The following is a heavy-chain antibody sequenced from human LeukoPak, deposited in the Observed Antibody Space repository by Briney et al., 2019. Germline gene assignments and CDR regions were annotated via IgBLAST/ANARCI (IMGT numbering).Heavy chain of an antibody. CDR3: ARGTAYSSSWFEKYYYYGMDV. V-gene: IGHV1-2*02. Sequence: GASVKVSCKASGYTFTGYYMHWVRPAPGQGLEWMGWINPNSGGTNYAQKFQGRVTMTRDTSISTAYMELSRLRSDDTAVYYCARGTAYSSSWFEKYYYYGMDVWGQGTTVTVSS. CDR1: GYTFTGYY. J-gene: IGHJ6*02. CDR2: INPNSGGT. D-gene: IGHD6-13*01.